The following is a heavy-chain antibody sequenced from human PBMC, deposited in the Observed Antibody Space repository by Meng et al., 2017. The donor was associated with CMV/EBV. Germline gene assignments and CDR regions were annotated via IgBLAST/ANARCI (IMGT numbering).Heavy chain of an antibody. D-gene: IGHD2-21*01. CDR3: AHVMWLSPRADY. CDR1: GFSLSTSGVG. CDR2: IYWNDDK. J-gene: IGHJ4*02. Sequence: SGPTLVKPTQTLTLTCTFSGFSLSTSGVGVGWIRQPPGKALEWLALIYWNDDKRYSPSLKSRLTITKDTSKNQVVLTMTNMDPVHTATYCCAHVMWLSPRADYWGQGTLVTVSS. V-gene: IGHV2-5*01.